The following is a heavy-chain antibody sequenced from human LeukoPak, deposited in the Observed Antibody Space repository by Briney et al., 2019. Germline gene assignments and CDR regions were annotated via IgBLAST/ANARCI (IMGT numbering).Heavy chain of an antibody. V-gene: IGHV3-33*01. D-gene: IGHD2-15*01. CDR1: GFIFSSYA. J-gene: IGHJ3*02. CDR2: IWYDGSND. CDR3: AREVDCSGGSCYRGAFDI. Sequence: SGRSLRLSCAASGFIFSSYAMHWVRQAPGKGLEWVAAIWYDGSNDYYGDSVTGRFTISSDNSKNTLFLQMNSLRTEDTAVYYCAREVDCSGGSCYRGAFDIWGQGTMVTVAS.